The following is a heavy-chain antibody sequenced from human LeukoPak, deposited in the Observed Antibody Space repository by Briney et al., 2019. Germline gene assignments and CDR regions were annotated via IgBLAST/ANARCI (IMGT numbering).Heavy chain of an antibody. V-gene: IGHV1-69*06. J-gene: IGHJ4*02. CDR1: GGTFSSYA. Sequence: ASVKVSCKASGGTFSSYAISWVRQAPGQGLEWMGGIIPIFGTANYAQKFQGRVTITADKSTSTAYMELSSLRSEDTAVYYCAKEGSPPAIFDYWGQGTLVTVSS. D-gene: IGHD2-21*01. CDR3: AKEGSPPAIFDY. CDR2: IIPIFGTA.